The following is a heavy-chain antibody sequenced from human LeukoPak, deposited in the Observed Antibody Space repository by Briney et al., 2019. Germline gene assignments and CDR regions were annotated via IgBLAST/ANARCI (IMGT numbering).Heavy chain of an antibody. D-gene: IGHD3-10*01. J-gene: IGHJ3*02. CDR1: GYTFTSYG. CDR3: ARYFSSLWFGELSGAFDI. CDR2: ISAYNGNT. V-gene: IGHV1-18*01. Sequence: ASVKVSCTASGYTFTSYGISWVRQAPGQGLEWMGWISAYNGNTNYAQKLQGRVTMTTDTSTSTAYMELRSLTSDDTAVYYCARYFSSLWFGELSGAFDIWGQGTMVTVSS.